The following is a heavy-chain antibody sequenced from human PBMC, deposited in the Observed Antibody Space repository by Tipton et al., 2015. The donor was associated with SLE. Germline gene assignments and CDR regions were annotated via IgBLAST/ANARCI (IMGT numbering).Heavy chain of an antibody. J-gene: IGHJ4*02. V-gene: IGHV3-23*03. CDR3: AKRQDSRRWFPSHFEF. D-gene: IGHD2-15*01. CDR1: GFTFSSYA. Sequence: GSLRPSCAASGFTFSSYAMSWVRQAPGKGLEWVSVIYSGGSTYYADSVKGRFTISRDNSKNTLYLQMNSLRAEDTAVYYCAKRQDSRRWFPSHFEFWGQGVQVTVSS. CDR2: IYSGGST.